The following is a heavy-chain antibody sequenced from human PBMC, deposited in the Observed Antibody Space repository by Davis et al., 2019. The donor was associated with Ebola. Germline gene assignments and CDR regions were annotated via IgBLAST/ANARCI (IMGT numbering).Heavy chain of an antibody. CDR1: GFPFSSYS. CDR3: ARDGYFDSRSYYGLADY. D-gene: IGHD3-10*01. V-gene: IGHV3-21*01. CDR2: ISSSSSYI. Sequence: GESLKISCAASGFPFSSYSMNWVRLAPGKGLEWVSSISSSSSYIYYSDSVKGRFTISRDNAKNSLYLQMNSLRAEDTAVYYCARDGYFDSRSYYGLADYWGQGTLVTVSS. J-gene: IGHJ4*02.